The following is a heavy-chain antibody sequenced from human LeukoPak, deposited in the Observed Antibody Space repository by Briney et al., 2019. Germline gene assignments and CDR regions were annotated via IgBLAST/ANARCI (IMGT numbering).Heavy chain of an antibody. V-gene: IGHV3-33*03. J-gene: IGHJ4*02. D-gene: IGHD2/OR15-2a*01. CDR3: AKEGFYGQFDY. Sequence: PGRSLRLSCAASGFTFSSYGMHWVRQAPGKALEWVAVIWYDGSNKYYADSVRGRFTISRDNSKNTVYLQMNSLRTEDTAGYYCAKEGFYGQFDYWGQGTLVTVTS. CDR1: GFTFSSYG. CDR2: IWYDGSNK.